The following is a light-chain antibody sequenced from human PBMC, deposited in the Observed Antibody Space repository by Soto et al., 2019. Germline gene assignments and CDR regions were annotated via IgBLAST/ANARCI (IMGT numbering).Light chain of an antibody. J-gene: IGKJ5*01. V-gene: IGKV3-15*01. CDR1: QSIGSN. Sequence: EIVMTQSPATLSVSPGARATLSCRASQSIGSNVAWYQQRPGQVPRLLIYGASTRATGIPDRFSASGSGTEFNLTITGLQSEDSAIYQCQQYDDWPPITFGQGTRLEIK. CDR2: GAS. CDR3: QQYDDWPPIT.